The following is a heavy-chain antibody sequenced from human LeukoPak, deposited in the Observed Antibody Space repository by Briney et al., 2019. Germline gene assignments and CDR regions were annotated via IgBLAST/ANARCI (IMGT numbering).Heavy chain of an antibody. CDR2: IYHSGST. J-gene: IGHJ4*02. V-gene: IGHV4-38-2*01. Sequence: KPSETLSLTCAVSGYSISSGYYWGWIRQPPGEGLEWIGSIYHSGSTYYNPSLKSRVTISVDTSKNQFSLKLSSVTAADTAVYYCARSEAAAGTGLNYWGQGTLVTVFS. CDR1: GYSISSGYY. D-gene: IGHD6-13*01. CDR3: ARSEAAAGTGLNY.